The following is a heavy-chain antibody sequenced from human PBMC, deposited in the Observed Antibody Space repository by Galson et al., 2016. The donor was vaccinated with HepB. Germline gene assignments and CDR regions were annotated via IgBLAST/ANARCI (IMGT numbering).Heavy chain of an antibody. J-gene: IGHJ6*03. CDR3: ARVQKGVVVTWFYYCVDV. V-gene: IGHV4-4*02. D-gene: IGHD2-21*02. CDR1: GGSISSGNW. CDR2: INLSGNT. Sequence: SETLSLTCTVAGGSISSGNWWSWVRQPPGKGLEWIGEINLSGNTNYNPSLKSRVSISLDTSKNQFSLRLGSVTAADTGVYYCARVQKGVVVTWFYYCVDVWGKGTTVTVAS.